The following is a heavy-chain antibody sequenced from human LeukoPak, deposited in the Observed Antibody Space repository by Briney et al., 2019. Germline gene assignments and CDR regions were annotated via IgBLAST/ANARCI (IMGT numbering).Heavy chain of an antibody. CDR2: MNPNSGNT. Sequence: ASVKVSCKASGYTFTGYYMHWVRQAPGQGLEWMGWMNPNSGNTGYAQKFQGRVTITRNTSISTAYMELSSLRSEDTAVYYCARATRLWFGDFDAFDIWGQGTMVTVSS. D-gene: IGHD3-10*01. CDR1: GYTFTGYY. CDR3: ARATRLWFGDFDAFDI. J-gene: IGHJ3*02. V-gene: IGHV1-8*03.